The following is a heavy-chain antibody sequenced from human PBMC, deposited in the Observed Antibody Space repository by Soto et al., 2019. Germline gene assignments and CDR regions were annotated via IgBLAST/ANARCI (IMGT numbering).Heavy chain of an antibody. CDR1: GYTLTELS. V-gene: IGHV1-24*01. Sequence: GASVKVSCKVSGYTLTELSMHWVRQAPGKGLEWMGGFDPEDGETIYAQKFQGRVTMTEDTSTDTAYMELSSLRSEDTAVYYCATHGGYGDYFRLTKGYYFDYWGQGTLVTVSS. J-gene: IGHJ4*02. CDR3: ATHGGYGDYFRLTKGYYFDY. D-gene: IGHD4-17*01. CDR2: FDPEDGET.